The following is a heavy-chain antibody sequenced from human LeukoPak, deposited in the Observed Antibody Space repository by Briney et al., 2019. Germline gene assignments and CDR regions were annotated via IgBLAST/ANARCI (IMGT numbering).Heavy chain of an antibody. CDR3: ARGSFGSGRAYYFDY. CDR2: VNPNSGNT. J-gene: IGHJ4*02. Sequence: ASVKVSCTASGYTFTSYDINWVRQATGQGLEWVGWVNPNSGNTDYAQKFQGRVTMTRNTSISTAYMELSSLRSEDTAVYYCARGSFGSGRAYYFDYWGQGTLVTVSS. D-gene: IGHD3-10*01. V-gene: IGHV1-8*01. CDR1: GYTFTSYD.